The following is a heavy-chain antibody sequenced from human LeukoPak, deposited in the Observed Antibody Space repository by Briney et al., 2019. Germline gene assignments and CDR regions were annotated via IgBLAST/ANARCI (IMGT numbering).Heavy chain of an antibody. J-gene: IGHJ6*04. V-gene: IGHV1-2*02. CDR2: INPNSGGT. D-gene: IGHD2-21*02. Sequence: ASVKVSCKASGYTFTGYYMHWVRQAPGQGLEWMGWINPNSGGTNYAQKFQGRVTMTRDTSISTAYMELSRLRSDDTAVYYCARDNREVRGGDCFDVRGKGTTVTVSS. CDR3: ARDNREVRGGDCFDV. CDR1: GYTFTGYY.